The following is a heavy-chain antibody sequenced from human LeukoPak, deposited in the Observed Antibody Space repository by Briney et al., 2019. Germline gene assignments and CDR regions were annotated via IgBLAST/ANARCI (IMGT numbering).Heavy chain of an antibody. D-gene: IGHD1-26*01. V-gene: IGHV3-48*03. J-gene: IGHJ4*02. CDR2: ISSSGSTI. CDR3: TAVSPSYVNY. Sequence: GGSLRLSCAASGFTFSSYEMNWVRQTPGKGLEWVSYISSSGSTIYYADSVKGRVTISRDNAKNSLYLQMSSLRAEDTAVYYCTAVSPSYVNYWGQGTLVTVSS. CDR1: GFTFSSYE.